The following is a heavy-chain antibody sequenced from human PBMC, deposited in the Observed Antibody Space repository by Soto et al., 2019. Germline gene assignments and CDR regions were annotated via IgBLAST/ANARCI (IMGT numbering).Heavy chain of an antibody. J-gene: IGHJ5*02. D-gene: IGHD2-15*01. CDR2: IYYSGST. V-gene: IGHV4-59*08. Sequence: PSETLSLTCTVSGGSIGSYYWSWIRQPPGKGLEWIGYIYYSGSTNYNPSLKSRVTISVDTSKNQFSLKLSSVTAADTAVYYCARHRCSGGSCYRPWYNWFDPWGQGTLVTVSS. CDR3: ARHRCSGGSCYRPWYNWFDP. CDR1: GGSIGSYY.